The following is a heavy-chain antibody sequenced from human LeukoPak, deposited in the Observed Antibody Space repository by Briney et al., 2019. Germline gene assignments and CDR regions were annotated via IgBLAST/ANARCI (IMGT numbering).Heavy chain of an antibody. CDR1: GYSFTSYW. D-gene: IGHD6-13*01. V-gene: IGHV5-51*01. J-gene: IGHJ5*02. Sequence: GESLQISCKGSGYSFTSYWIGWVRQLPGKGLEWMGIIYPGDSDTRYSPSFQGQVTISADKSISTAYLQWSSLKASDTAMYYCARLNSSSWYGGWFDPWGQGTLVTVSS. CDR3: ARLNSSSWYGGWFDP. CDR2: IYPGDSDT.